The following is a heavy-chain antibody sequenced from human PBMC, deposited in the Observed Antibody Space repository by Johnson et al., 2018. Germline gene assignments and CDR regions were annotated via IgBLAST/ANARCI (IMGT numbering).Heavy chain of an antibody. V-gene: IGHV3-33*08. J-gene: IGHJ3*02. CDR1: GFTFSNHD. Sequence: QVQLVQSGGGVVQPGRSLRLSCAASGFTFSNHDMHWVRQAPGKGLEWVAVIWYDGSNKYYADSVKGRFTISRDNSKNTLYLQMNSLKTEDTAGYYCTPLNTGAFDIWGQGTMVTVSS. D-gene: IGHD5-18*01. CDR3: TPLNTGAFDI. CDR2: IWYDGSNK.